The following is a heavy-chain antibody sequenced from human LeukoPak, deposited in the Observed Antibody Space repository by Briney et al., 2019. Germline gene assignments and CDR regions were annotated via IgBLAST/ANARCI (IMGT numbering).Heavy chain of an antibody. CDR1: GYSFTSYR. Sequence: GESLKISCKGSGYSFTSYRIGGVRQMPGKGLEWMGIIYPVDSDTRYSPPFQGQVTISAEKSISTAYLQWSSLRASDTAMYYCARRRGATVTDFDYWGQGTLVTVSS. D-gene: IGHD4-17*01. CDR3: ARRRGATVTDFDY. J-gene: IGHJ4*02. CDR2: IYPVDSDT. V-gene: IGHV5-51*01.